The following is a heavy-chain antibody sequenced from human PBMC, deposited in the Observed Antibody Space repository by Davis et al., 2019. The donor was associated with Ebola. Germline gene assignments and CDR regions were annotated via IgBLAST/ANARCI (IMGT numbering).Heavy chain of an antibody. CDR2: IWYDGSNK. D-gene: IGHD6-19*01. Sequence: GESLKISCAASGFTFSSYGMHWVRQAPGKGLEWVAVIWYDGSNKYYADSVKGRFTISRDNSKNTLYLQMNSLRADDTAVYYCAKGLGASDWYAFDYWGQRALVTVSS. V-gene: IGHV3-33*06. CDR3: AKGLGASDWYAFDY. CDR1: GFTFSSYG. J-gene: IGHJ4*02.